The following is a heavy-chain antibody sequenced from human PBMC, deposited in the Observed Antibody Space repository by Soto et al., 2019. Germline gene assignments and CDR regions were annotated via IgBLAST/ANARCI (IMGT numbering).Heavy chain of an antibody. CDR2: VSANGDIT. J-gene: IGHJ6*02. CDR3: ARGDRGGSGSPASYYFSGLDV. D-gene: IGHD3-10*01. Sequence: EVNVLESGGDLVQPGGSLRLSCVASGFTFSEYAMTWVRQAPGKGLDWVSSVSANGDITYYADSVKGRFTISRDNSNNILLLQMNSLRAEDTALYYCARGDRGGSGSPASYYFSGLDVWGQGTTVIVSS. CDR1: GFTFSEYA. V-gene: IGHV3-23*01.